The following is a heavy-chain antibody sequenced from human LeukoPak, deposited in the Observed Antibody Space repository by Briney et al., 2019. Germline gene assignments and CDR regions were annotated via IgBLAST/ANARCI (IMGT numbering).Heavy chain of an antibody. CDR2: FDPEDGET. V-gene: IGHV1-24*01. Sequence: GASVKVSCKVSGYTLTELSMHWVRQAPGKGLEWMGGFDPEDGETIYAQKFQGRVTMTEDTSTDTAYMELSSLRSDDTAVYYCARVALLWFGETYYYYYMDVWGKGTTVTVSS. J-gene: IGHJ6*03. CDR3: ARVALLWFGETYYYYYMDV. CDR1: GYTLTELS. D-gene: IGHD3-10*01.